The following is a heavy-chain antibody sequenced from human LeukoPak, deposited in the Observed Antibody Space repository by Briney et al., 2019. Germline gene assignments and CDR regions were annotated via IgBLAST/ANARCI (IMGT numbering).Heavy chain of an antibody. D-gene: IGHD3-10*01. CDR1: GGSISSGGYS. CDR2: IYHSGST. J-gene: IGHJ4*02. CDR3: ARDLLMGRGYFDY. V-gene: IGHV4-30-2*01. Sequence: SQTLSLTCAVSGGSISSGGYSWSWIRQPPGKGLEWIGYIYHSGSTYYNPSLKSRVTISVDRSTNQFSLKLSSVTAADTAVYYCARDLLMGRGYFDYWGQGTLVTVSP.